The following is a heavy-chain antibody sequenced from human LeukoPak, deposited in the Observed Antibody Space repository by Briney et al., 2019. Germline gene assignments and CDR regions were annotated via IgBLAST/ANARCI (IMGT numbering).Heavy chain of an antibody. J-gene: IGHJ4*02. CDR1: GGSISSSNYY. CDR3: AGSQLRTNFDY. D-gene: IGHD2-2*01. Sequence: PSETLSLTCTVSGGSISSSNYYWSWIRQPPGKGLEWIGYIYYSGSTNYNPSLKSRVTISVDTSKNQFSLKLSSVTAADTAVYYCAGSQLRTNFDYWGQGTLVTVSS. V-gene: IGHV4-61*01. CDR2: IYYSGST.